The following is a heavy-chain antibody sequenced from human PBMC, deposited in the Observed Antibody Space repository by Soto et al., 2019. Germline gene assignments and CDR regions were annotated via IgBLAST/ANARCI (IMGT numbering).Heavy chain of an antibody. CDR2: IWYDGSNK. D-gene: IGHD6-19*01. V-gene: IGHV3-33*01. Sequence: QVQLVEYGGGVVQPGRSLRLSCAASGFTFSSYGMHWVRQAPGKGLEWVAVIWYDGSNKYYADSVKGRFTISRDNSKNTLYLQMNSLRAEDTAVYYCAREPPYSSGGAFDIWGQGTMVTVSS. J-gene: IGHJ3*02. CDR3: AREPPYSSGGAFDI. CDR1: GFTFSSYG.